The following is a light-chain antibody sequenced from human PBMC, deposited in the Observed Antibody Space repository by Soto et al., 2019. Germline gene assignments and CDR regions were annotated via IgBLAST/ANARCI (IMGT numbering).Light chain of an antibody. CDR1: QSIDNW. J-gene: IGKJ2*01. V-gene: IGKV1-5*03. Sequence: DIQMTQSPSTLSASVGDRVTITCRASQSIDNWLAWYQQKPGKAPKLLIHEASSLESGVPSRFSGSGYGTELTLTISSLQPDDFATYYCQQYNTYSYTFGQGTKLEIK. CDR2: EAS. CDR3: QQYNTYSYT.